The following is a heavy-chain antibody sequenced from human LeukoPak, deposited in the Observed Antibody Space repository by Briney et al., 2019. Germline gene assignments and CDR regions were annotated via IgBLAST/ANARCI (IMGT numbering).Heavy chain of an antibody. CDR3: ARVLGYYPWTYGMDV. V-gene: IGHV4-34*01. CDR1: GGSFSGYY. Sequence: KTSETLFLTCAVYGGSFSGYYWSWIRQPPGKGLEWIGEINHSGSTNYNPSLKSRVTISVDTSKNQFSLKLSSVTAADTAVYYCARVLGYYPWTYGMDVWGQGTTVTVSS. J-gene: IGHJ6*02. D-gene: IGHD3-3*01. CDR2: INHSGST.